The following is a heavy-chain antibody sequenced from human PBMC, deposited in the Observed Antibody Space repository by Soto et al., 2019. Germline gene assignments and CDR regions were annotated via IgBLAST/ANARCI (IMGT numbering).Heavy chain of an antibody. CDR3: ARQEGAAFYYDGMDV. CDR2: INSDGSIT. CDR1: GFTFSSYW. Sequence: EVQLVESGGGLVQPGGSLRLSCAASGFTFSSYWMHWVRQAPGKGLVWVPRINSDGSITSYADSVKGRFTISRDNAKNTLYLHMNSVRAEDTAVYYCARQEGAAFYYDGMDVWGQGTTVTVSS. J-gene: IGHJ6*02. V-gene: IGHV3-74*01.